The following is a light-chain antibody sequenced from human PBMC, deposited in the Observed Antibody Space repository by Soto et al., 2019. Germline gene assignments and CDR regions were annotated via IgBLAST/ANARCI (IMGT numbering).Light chain of an antibody. V-gene: IGKV1-5*01. CDR1: QSISSW. Sequence: HRPMSHSPLSASVGDRVTITCRASQSISSWLAWYQQKPGKAPKLLIYDASSLESGVPSRFSGSGSGTEFTLTISCLQPDDFAPYYCQQSNSYSWTFGQGTKVDIK. CDR3: QQSNSYSWT. J-gene: IGKJ1*01. CDR2: DAS.